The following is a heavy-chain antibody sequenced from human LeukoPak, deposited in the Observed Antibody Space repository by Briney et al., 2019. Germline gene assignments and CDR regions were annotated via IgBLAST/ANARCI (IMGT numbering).Heavy chain of an antibody. V-gene: IGHV5-51*01. CDR3: ASSVDFWSGYSFDY. J-gene: IGHJ4*02. CDR1: GYSFTSYW. Sequence: GESLKISCKGPGYSFTSYWIGWVRQMPGKGLEGLGTICPGDSDTRYSPSFQGQVTISADKSISTAYLQWSSLKASDTAMYYCASSVDFWSGYSFDYWGQGTLVTVSS. CDR2: ICPGDSDT. D-gene: IGHD3-3*01.